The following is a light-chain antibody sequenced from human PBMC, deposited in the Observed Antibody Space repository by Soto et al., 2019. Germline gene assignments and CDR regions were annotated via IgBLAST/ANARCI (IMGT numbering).Light chain of an antibody. CDR1: QSVTSTF. V-gene: IGKV3-20*01. Sequence: EIVLTQSPGTLSLSPGERATLSCRASQSVTSTFFAWYQQKPGQAPRLLIYGTSSRATGIPDRFSGSGSGTDFTLTVSRLEPEDFAVYYCHQYGSTPQTFGQGTEVEIK. J-gene: IGKJ1*01. CDR2: GTS. CDR3: HQYGSTPQT.